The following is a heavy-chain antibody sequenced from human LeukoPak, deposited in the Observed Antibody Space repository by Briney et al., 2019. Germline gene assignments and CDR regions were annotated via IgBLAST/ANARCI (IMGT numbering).Heavy chain of an antibody. V-gene: IGHV3-21*01. CDR1: GFTFDDYG. D-gene: IGHD4-17*01. CDR2: ISSSSSYI. Sequence: GGSLRLSCAASGFTFDDYGMSWVRQAPGKGLEWVSSISSSSSYIYYADSVKGRFTISRDNAKNSLYLQMNSLRAEDTAVYYCARGSDYGDYGGHFDYWGQGTLVTVSS. CDR3: ARGSDYGDYGGHFDY. J-gene: IGHJ4*02.